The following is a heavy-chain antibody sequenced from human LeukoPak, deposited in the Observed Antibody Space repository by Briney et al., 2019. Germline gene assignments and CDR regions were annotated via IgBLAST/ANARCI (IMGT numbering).Heavy chain of an antibody. Sequence: GGSLRLSCVASGFTFSSYAMNWVRQAPGKGLEWVSTSASGGSSYYADSVKGRFTISRDNSKNTLYLQMNSLRAEDTAIYYCARGAVIQYSSNWYSDLFSDYWGQGTLVTVSS. V-gene: IGHV3-23*01. CDR2: SASGGSS. CDR3: ARGAVIQYSSNWYSDLFSDY. CDR1: GFTFSSYA. J-gene: IGHJ4*02. D-gene: IGHD6-13*01.